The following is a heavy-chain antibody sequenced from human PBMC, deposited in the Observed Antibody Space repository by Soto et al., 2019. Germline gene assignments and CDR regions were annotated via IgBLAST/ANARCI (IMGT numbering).Heavy chain of an antibody. CDR3: TRDGVVRNTGGYGMDV. V-gene: IGHV6-1*01. Sequence: SQTLSLTYDISGDSVSSNSATWNWIRQSPSRGLEWLGRTYYRSQWFNNYAVSVKSRITINPDTSKNQFSLQLSSVTPEDTAIYYCTRDGVVRNTGGYGMDVWGHGTTVTVSS. J-gene: IGHJ6*02. D-gene: IGHD2-8*02. CDR1: GDSVSSNSAT. CDR2: TYYRSQWFN.